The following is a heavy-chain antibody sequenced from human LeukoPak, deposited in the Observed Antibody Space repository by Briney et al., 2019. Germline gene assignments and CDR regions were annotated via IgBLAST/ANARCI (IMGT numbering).Heavy chain of an antibody. CDR3: ATSRGYSSGWYWFDP. V-gene: IGHV3-23*01. D-gene: IGHD6-19*01. CDR1: GFTFSSYA. CDR2: ISGSGGST. J-gene: IGHJ5*02. Sequence: TGGSLRLSCAASGFTFSSYAMSWVRQAPGKGLERVSAISGSGGSTYYADSVKGRFTISRDNSKNTLYLQMNSLRAEDTAVYYCATSRGYSSGWYWFDPWGQGTLVTVSS.